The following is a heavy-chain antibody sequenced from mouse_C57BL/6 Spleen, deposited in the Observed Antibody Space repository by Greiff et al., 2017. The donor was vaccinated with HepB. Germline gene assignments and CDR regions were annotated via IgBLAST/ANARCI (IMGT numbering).Heavy chain of an antibody. CDR1: GYTFTSYW. J-gene: IGHJ1*03. CDR3: AREGGGYFDV. Sequence: VQLQQPGAELVKPGASVKMSCKASGYTFTSYWITWVKQRPGQGLEWIGDIYPGSGSTNYNEKFKSKATLTVDTSSSTAYLQLSSLTSEDSAVYYCAREGGGYFDVWGTGTTVTVSS. CDR2: IYPGSGST. V-gene: IGHV1-55*01.